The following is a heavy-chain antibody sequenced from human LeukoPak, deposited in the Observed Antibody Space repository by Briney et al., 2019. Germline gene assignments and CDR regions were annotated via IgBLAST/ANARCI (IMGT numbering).Heavy chain of an antibody. CDR2: IYSSGNI. V-gene: IGHV4-4*07. D-gene: IGHD3-22*01. CDR1: DGSISSNY. CDR3: ARHKSSGSYPLDY. Sequence: SETLSLTCTVSDGSISSNYWSWIRQPAGKGLEWIGRIYSSGNINYNPSLRSRVTMSVDTSNNQFSLKLSSVTAADTAAYYCARHKSSGSYPLDYWGQGILVTVSS. J-gene: IGHJ4*02.